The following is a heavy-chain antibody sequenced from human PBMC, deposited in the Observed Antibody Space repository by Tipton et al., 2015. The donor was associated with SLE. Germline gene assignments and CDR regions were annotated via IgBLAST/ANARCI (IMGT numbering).Heavy chain of an antibody. V-gene: IGHV3-48*04. CDR1: GFTFSSYS. CDR2: ISSSGSTI. Sequence: SLRLSCAASGFTFSSYSMNWVRQAPGKGLEWVSYISSSGSTIYYADSVKGRFTISRDNAKNSLYLQMNSLRAEDTAVYYCATHQRFLEWLGGMDVWGQGTTVTVSS. D-gene: IGHD3-3*01. CDR3: ATHQRFLEWLGGMDV. J-gene: IGHJ6*02.